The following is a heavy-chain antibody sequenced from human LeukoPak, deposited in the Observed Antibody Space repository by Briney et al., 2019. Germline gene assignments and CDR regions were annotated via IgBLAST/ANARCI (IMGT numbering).Heavy chain of an antibody. CDR3: ARLYYYGSGLPAFDY. D-gene: IGHD3-10*01. CDR2: IYHGGGT. Sequence: PSGTLSLTCEVSGGSISSSHWWSWVRRPPGKGLEWIGEIYHGGGTNYNLPLKSRVTISVDTSKNQFSLKLSSVTAADTAVYYCARLYYYGSGLPAFDYWGQGTLVTVSS. CDR1: GGSISSSHW. J-gene: IGHJ4*02. V-gene: IGHV4-4*02.